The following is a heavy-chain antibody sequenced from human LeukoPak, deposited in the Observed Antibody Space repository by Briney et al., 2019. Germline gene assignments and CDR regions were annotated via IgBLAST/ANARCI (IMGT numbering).Heavy chain of an antibody. CDR3: AKGHYGQIIDY. Sequence: PGRSLRLSCAASGFTFDDYAMHWVRQAPGKGLEWVSGISWNSGSIGYADSVKGRFTISRDNAKNSLYLQMNSLRAEDTALYYCAKGHYGQIIDYWGPGTLVTVSS. J-gene: IGHJ4*01. V-gene: IGHV3-9*01. D-gene: IGHD4-17*01. CDR1: GFTFDDYA. CDR2: ISWNSGSI.